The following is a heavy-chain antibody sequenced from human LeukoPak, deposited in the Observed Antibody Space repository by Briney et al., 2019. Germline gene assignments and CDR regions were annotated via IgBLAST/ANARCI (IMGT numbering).Heavy chain of an antibody. Sequence: ASVKVSCKASGYTFTSYDINWVRRATGQGLEWMGWMNPNSGNTGYAQKFQGRVTMTRNTSISTAYMELSSLRSEDTAVYYCASSEGDMTALDYWGQGTLVTVSS. J-gene: IGHJ4*02. CDR2: MNPNSGNT. D-gene: IGHD3-9*01. V-gene: IGHV1-8*01. CDR1: GYTFTSYD. CDR3: ASSEGDMTALDY.